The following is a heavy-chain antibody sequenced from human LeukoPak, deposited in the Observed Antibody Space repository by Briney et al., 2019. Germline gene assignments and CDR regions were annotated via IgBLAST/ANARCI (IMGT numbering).Heavy chain of an antibody. V-gene: IGHV4-4*07. J-gene: IGHJ4*02. CDR2: IYTSGST. CDR1: GGSISSYY. CDR3: ASGYCSSTSCYLNY. D-gene: IGHD2-2*03. Sequence: SETLSLTCTVSGGSISSYYWSWIRQPAGKGLEWIGRIYTSGSTNYNPSLKSRVTMSVDTSKNQFSLKLSSVTAADTAVYYCASGYCSSTSCYLNYWGQGTLVTASS.